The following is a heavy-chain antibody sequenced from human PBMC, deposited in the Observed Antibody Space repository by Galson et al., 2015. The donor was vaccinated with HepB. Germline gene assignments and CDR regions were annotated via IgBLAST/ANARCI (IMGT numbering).Heavy chain of an antibody. CDR3: ARGHAFDI. V-gene: IGHV5-51*01. CDR1: GYSFTSHW. Sequence: QSGAEVKKPGESLRISCMGSGYSFTSHWIGWVRQRPGKGLEWMGVIYPGDSDTRYSPSFQGQVTISADKSITTAYLQWSSLKASDSAMYYCARGHAFDIWGQGTMVTVSS. J-gene: IGHJ3*02. CDR2: IYPGDSDT.